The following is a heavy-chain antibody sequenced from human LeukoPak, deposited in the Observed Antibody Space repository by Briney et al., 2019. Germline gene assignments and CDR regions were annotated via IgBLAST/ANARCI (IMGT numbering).Heavy chain of an antibody. CDR1: GFIFSSYA. J-gene: IGHJ6*03. CDR3: AKMRGQYYHSYYMDA. CDR2: GGSGGST. Sequence: GGSLRLSCAASGFIFSSYAMSWVRQAPGKGLEWVSYGGSGGSTYFADSVKGRFTVSRDNSKSTLYLQMNSLTAEDTAVYYCAKMRGQYYHSYYMDAWGKGTTVTVSS. V-gene: IGHV3-23*01.